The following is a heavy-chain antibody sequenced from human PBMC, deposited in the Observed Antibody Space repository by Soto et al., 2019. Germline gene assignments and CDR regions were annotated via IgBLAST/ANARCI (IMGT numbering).Heavy chain of an antibody. CDR2: ISAYNGKT. Sequence: QVQLVQSGAEVKKPGASVKVSCKASGYTFTSYGISWVRQAPGQGLEWMGWISAYNGKTNYAQKLQGRVTMTTDTSTSTAYMELRSLRSDDTAVYYCARIMGYYDSSGYRSAFDIWGQGTMVTVSS. CDR3: ARIMGYYDSSGYRSAFDI. J-gene: IGHJ3*02. CDR1: GYTFTSYG. V-gene: IGHV1-18*01. D-gene: IGHD3-22*01.